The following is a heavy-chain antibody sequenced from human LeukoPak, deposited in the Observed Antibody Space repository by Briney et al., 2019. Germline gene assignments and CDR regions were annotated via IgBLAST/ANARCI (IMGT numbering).Heavy chain of an antibody. CDR1: GFTFSTYA. CDR3: SKDSCNGGSWYDYESDP. CDR2: ISASGGST. D-gene: IGHD2-15*01. Sequence: GGSLRLSCAASGFTFSTYAMTWVRQAPGKGLEWVSGISASGGSTYYADSVKGRFTISRDNSKNTLYLQVNSLRAEDTAIYYCSKDSCNGGSWYDYESDPWGQGTLVTVSS. J-gene: IGHJ5*02. V-gene: IGHV3-23*01.